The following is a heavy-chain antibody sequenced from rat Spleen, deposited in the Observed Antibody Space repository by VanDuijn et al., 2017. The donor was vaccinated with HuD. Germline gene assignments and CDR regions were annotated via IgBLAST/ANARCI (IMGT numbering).Heavy chain of an antibody. J-gene: IGHJ2*01. Sequence: QVQLKESGPGLVQPSQTLSLTCTVSGFSLRNWNVSWVRQPPGKSLVWMGTIWTGGSTSYNSAVQSRLSISRDTSKSHVFLKINSLQPEDTGTYYCVRLPGVYYGFDYWGQGVMVTVSS. CDR1: GFSLRNWN. CDR2: IWTGGST. D-gene: IGHD1-6*01. CDR3: VRLPGVYYGFDY. V-gene: IGHV2-72*01.